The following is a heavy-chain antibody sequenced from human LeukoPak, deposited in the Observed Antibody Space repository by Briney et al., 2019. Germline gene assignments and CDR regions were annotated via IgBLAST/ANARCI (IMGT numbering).Heavy chain of an antibody. CDR3: ARGRSVSSSSSQYNWFDP. D-gene: IGHD3-16*02. J-gene: IGHJ5*02. V-gene: IGHV4-34*01. CDR2: INHSGST. CDR1: GGSFSGYY. Sequence: SETLSLTCAVYGGSFSGYYWSWIRQPPGKGLEWIGEINHSGSTNYNPSLKSRVTISVDTSKNQFSLKLSSVTAADRAVYYCARGRSVSSSSSQYNWFDPWGQGTLVTVSS.